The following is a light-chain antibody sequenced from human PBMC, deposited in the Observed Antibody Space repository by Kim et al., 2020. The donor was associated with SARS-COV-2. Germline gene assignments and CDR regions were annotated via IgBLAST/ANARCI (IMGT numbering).Light chain of an antibody. Sequence: VTPKEKVTITCRASQSIGSSLHWYQQKPDQSPKLLIKYASQSFSGVPSMFSGSGSGTDFTLTINSLEAEDAATYYCHQSTTLPQTFGQGTKVDIK. J-gene: IGKJ1*01. V-gene: IGKV6-21*01. CDR1: QSIGSS. CDR2: YAS. CDR3: HQSTTLPQT.